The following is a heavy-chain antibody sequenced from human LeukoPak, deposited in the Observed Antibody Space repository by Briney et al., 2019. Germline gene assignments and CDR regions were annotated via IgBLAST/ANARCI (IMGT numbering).Heavy chain of an antibody. J-gene: IGHJ4*02. Sequence: GGSLRLSCVASGFTFSHYSMNWVRQAPGKGLEWVSSITTSRSYIYHADSVKGRFTISRDNAKNSRYLQMNSLRAEDTAVYYCARDLVFGGQGTLVTVSS. V-gene: IGHV3-21*06. D-gene: IGHD5/OR15-5a*01. CDR2: ITTSRSYI. CDR3: ARDLVF. CDR1: GFTFSHYS.